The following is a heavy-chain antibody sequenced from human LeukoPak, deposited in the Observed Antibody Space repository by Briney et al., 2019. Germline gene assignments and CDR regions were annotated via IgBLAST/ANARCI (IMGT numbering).Heavy chain of an antibody. Sequence: ASVKVSCKASGGTFSSYAISWVRQAPGQGLEWMGRIIPILGIANYAQKFQGRVTMTTDTSTSTAYMELRSLRSDDTAVYYCARAPYDFWSGYYTGTFDYWGQGTLVTVSS. V-gene: IGHV1-69*04. J-gene: IGHJ4*02. CDR3: ARAPYDFWSGYYTGTFDY. D-gene: IGHD3-3*01. CDR1: GGTFSSYA. CDR2: IIPILGIA.